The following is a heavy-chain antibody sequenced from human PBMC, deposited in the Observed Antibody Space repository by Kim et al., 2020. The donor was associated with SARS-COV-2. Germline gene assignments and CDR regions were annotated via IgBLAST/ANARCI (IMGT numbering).Heavy chain of an antibody. D-gene: IGHD6-13*01. CDR3: AKAVGGQQLVPGSFFDI. CDR1: GFTFSSYA. J-gene: IGHJ3*02. CDR2: ISGSGGST. Sequence: GGSLRLSCAASGFTFSSYAMSWVRQAPGKGLEWVSAISGSGGSTYYADSVKGRFTISRDNSKNTLYLQMNSLRAEDTAVYYCAKAVGGQQLVPGSFFDIWGQGTMVTVSS. V-gene: IGHV3-23*01.